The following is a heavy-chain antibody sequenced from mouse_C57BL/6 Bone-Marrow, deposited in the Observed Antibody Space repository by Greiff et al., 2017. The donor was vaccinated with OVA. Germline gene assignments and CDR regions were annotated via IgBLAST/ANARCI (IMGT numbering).Heavy chain of an antibody. CDR2: INPNNGGT. CDR3: ARPRNAWFAY. CDR1: GYTFTDYN. D-gene: IGHD2-1*01. J-gene: IGHJ3*01. Sequence: EVQRVESGPELVKPGASVKIPCKASGYTFTDYNMDWVKQSHGKSLEWIGDINPNNGGTIYNQKFKGKATLTVDKSSSTAYMELRSLTSEDTAVYYCARPRNAWFAYWGQGTLVTVSA. V-gene: IGHV1-18*01.